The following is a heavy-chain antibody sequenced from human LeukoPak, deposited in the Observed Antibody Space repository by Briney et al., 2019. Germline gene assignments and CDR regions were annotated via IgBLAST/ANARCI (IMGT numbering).Heavy chain of an antibody. CDR2: ISYDGSNK. J-gene: IGHJ6*03. D-gene: IGHD6-13*01. CDR1: GFTVSGNY. V-gene: IGHV3-30*18. Sequence: GGSLRLSCAVSGFTVSGNYMSWVRQAPGKGLEWVAVISYDGSNKYYTDSVKGRFTISRDNSKNTLYLQMNSLRAEDTAVYYCAKDRVATERYYMDVWGKGTTVTISS. CDR3: AKDRVATERYYMDV.